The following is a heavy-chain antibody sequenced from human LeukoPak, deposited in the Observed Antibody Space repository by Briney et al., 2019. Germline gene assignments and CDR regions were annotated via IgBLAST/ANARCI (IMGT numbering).Heavy chain of an antibody. V-gene: IGHV4-34*01. Sequence: PSETLSLTCSVYGTSLFNDFFWSWVRQPPGKGLEWIGEINYRGVTNYNPALKSRVSTSVDTSKNQFSLNLTSVTAADTAVYYCVRRKLRSVSFDPWGQGTLVTVFS. CDR3: VRRKLRSVSFDP. CDR1: GTSLFNDFF. CDR2: INYRGVT. D-gene: IGHD1-14*01. J-gene: IGHJ5*02.